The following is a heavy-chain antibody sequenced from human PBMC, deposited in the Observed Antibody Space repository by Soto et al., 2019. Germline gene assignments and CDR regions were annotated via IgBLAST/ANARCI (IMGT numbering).Heavy chain of an antibody. V-gene: IGHV3-23*01. D-gene: IGHD2-21*02. CDR1: GFNFNNQA. J-gene: IGHJ5*01. CDR3: GKTETMVVVTVQPSWFDS. Sequence: QLLESGGGLVQPGGSLRLSCTASGFNFNNQAMSWIRQAPGKGLEWVSTISGSGATSLYADSVKGRFTIFKDSSQAYLDLKSLRVEDSATYYCGKTETMVVVTVQPSWFDSWGRGTLVTVS. CDR2: ISGSGATS.